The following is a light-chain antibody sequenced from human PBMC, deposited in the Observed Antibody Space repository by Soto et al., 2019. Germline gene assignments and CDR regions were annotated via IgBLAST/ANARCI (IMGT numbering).Light chain of an antibody. Sequence: QSALTQPASVSGSPGQSITISCTGTNSDVGSYDLVSWYQQHPGKAPKLMIYEVNKRPSGVSDRFSASKSGNTASLTISGLQAEDEADYYCCSFAGSSTLVFGGGTKDRP. CDR1: NSDVGSYDL. V-gene: IGLV2-23*02. J-gene: IGLJ3*02. CDR3: CSFAGSSTLV. CDR2: EVN.